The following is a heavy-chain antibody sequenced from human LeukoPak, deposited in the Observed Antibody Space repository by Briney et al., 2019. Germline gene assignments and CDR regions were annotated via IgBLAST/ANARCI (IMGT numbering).Heavy chain of an antibody. D-gene: IGHD4-23*01. Sequence: GGSLRLSCAASGFTFSSYGMHWVRQAPGKGLEWVAFIRYDGSNEYYADSVKGRFTISRDNSKNTLYLQMNSLRAEDTAMYYCAKVSGGGNPPSQSSFDYWAQGPLVPVPS. CDR3: AKVSGGGNPPSQSSFDY. CDR2: IRYDGSNE. V-gene: IGHV3-30*02. J-gene: IGHJ4*02. CDR1: GFTFSSYG.